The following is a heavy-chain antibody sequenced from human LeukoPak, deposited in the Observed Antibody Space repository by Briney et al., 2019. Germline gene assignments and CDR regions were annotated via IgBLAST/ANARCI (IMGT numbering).Heavy chain of an antibody. Sequence: GESLKISCKGSGFTFSSYGMHWVRQAPGKGLEWVAVIWYDGSNKYYADSVKGRFTISRDNSKNTLYLQMNSLRAEDTAVYYCARSRDGYNGAYFQHWGQGTLVTVSS. CDR2: IWYDGSNK. V-gene: IGHV3-33*01. CDR3: ARSRDGYNGAYFQH. D-gene: IGHD5-24*01. J-gene: IGHJ1*01. CDR1: GFTFSSYG.